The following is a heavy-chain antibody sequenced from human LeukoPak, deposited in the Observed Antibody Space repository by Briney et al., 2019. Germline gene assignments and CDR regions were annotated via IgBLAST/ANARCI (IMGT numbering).Heavy chain of an antibody. J-gene: IGHJ6*03. V-gene: IGHV3-30-3*01. CDR2: ISYDGSNK. CDR3: ARVRDSWGYYYYYMDV. Sequence: PGRSLRLSCAASGFTFSSYAMHWVRQAPGKGLEWVAVISYDGSNKYYADSVKGRFTISRDNSKNTLYLQMNSLRAEDTAVYYCARVRDSWGYYYYYMDVWGKGTTVTVSS. D-gene: IGHD6-13*01. CDR1: GFTFSSYA.